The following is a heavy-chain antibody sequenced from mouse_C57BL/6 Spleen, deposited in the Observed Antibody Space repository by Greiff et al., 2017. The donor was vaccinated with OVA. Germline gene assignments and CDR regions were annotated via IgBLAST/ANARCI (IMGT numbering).Heavy chain of an antibody. CDR2: INPNNGGT. CDR1: GYTFTDYN. Sequence: EVQLQQSGTELVKPGASVTMSCKASGYTFTDYNMHWVKQSHGKSLEWIGYINPNNGGTSYNQKFKGKATLTANKSSSTAYMELRSLTSEDSAVYCCASSGDAMDYWGQGTSVTVSS. CDR3: ASSGDAMDY. V-gene: IGHV1-22*01. J-gene: IGHJ4*01. D-gene: IGHD3-2*02.